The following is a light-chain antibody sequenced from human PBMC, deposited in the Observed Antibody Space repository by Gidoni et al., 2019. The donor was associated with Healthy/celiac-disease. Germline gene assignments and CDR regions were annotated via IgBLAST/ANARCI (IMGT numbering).Light chain of an antibody. Sequence: DIQLTQSPSFLSASVGDRVTITCRASQGISSYLAWYQQKPGKAPKLLIYAASTLQSGVPSRFSGSGFGTEFTLPITSLQPEDFATYYCQQLNSYPQITFGQGTRLEIK. V-gene: IGKV1-9*01. J-gene: IGKJ5*01. CDR3: QQLNSYPQIT. CDR2: AAS. CDR1: QGISSY.